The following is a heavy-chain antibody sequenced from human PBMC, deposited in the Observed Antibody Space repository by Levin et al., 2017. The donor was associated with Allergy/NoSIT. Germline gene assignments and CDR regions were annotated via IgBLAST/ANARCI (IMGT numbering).Heavy chain of an antibody. V-gene: IGHV3-23*01. CDR2: ISGSGSAT. J-gene: IGHJ4*02. Sequence: LSLTCAASGLRFRSFAMNWVRQAPGKGLEWVSSISGSGSATHYADSVKGRFTISRDNSKNTVYLQMNSLRAEDTAVYYCAKLDDIVVVVGAALDYWGLGTLVTVSS. D-gene: IGHD2-15*01. CDR3: AKLDDIVVVVGAALDY. CDR1: GLRFRSFA.